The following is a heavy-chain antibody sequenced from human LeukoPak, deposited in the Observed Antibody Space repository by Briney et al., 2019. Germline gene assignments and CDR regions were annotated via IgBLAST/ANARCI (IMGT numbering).Heavy chain of an antibody. Sequence: SVKVSCKASGGTFSSYAISWVRQAPGQGLEWMGGIIPIFGTANYAQKFQGRVTITADKSTSTAYMELSSLRSEDTAVYYCAREPRVLRFLECWWGLGGPCAAFDIWGQGTMVTVSS. D-gene: IGHD3-3*01. J-gene: IGHJ3*02. CDR3: AREPRVLRFLECWWGLGGPCAAFDI. CDR2: IIPIFGTA. CDR1: GGTFSSYA. V-gene: IGHV1-69*06.